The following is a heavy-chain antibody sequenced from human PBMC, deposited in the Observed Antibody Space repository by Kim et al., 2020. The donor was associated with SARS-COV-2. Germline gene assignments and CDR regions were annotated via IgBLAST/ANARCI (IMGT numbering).Heavy chain of an antibody. J-gene: IGHJ6*03. CDR2: ISGSGGST. Sequence: GGSLRLSCAASGFTFSSYAMSWVRQAPGKGLEWVSAISGSGGSTYYADSVKGRFTISRDNSKNTLYLQMNSLRAEDTAVYYCAKPDYGDYYYYYMDVWGKGTTVTVSS. CDR1: GFTFSSYA. CDR3: AKPDYGDYYYYYMDV. D-gene: IGHD4-17*01. V-gene: IGHV3-23*01.